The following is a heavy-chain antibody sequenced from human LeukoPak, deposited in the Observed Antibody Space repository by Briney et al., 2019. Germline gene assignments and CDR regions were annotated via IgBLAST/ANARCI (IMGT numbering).Heavy chain of an antibody. CDR3: ARDTSQPGLIDS. CDR1: GFTFSLYA. CDR2: INDDSSDI. V-gene: IGHV3-48*04. D-gene: IGHD2-2*01. J-gene: IGHJ4*02. Sequence: HPGGSLRLSCSASGFTFSLYAMTWVRQAPGKGLEWVSYINDDSSDINYAGSVRGRFTISRDDARKTLYLKLSSLKVEDTAVYYCARDTSQPGLIDSWGQGTLVTVSS.